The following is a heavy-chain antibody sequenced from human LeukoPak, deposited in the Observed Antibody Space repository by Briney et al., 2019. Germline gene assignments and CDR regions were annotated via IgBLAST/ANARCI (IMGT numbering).Heavy chain of an antibody. CDR3: ASFGISWGSAY. CDR2: ISDDGSYT. CDR1: GFTFSSYA. Sequence: GGSLRLSCAASGFTFSSYAMSWVRQAPGKGLVWVSRISDDGSYTANVDSVEGRFITSRDNVRNTLYLHMNGLRAEDTAVYYCASFGISWGSAYWGQGTLVTVSS. V-gene: IGHV3-74*03. J-gene: IGHJ4*02. D-gene: IGHD7-27*01.